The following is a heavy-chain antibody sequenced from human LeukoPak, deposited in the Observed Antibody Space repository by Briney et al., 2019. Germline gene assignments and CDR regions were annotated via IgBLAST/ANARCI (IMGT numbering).Heavy chain of an antibody. J-gene: IGHJ3*02. Sequence: ASVKVSCKVSGYILTELSMHWVRQAPGKGLEWMGGFDPEDGETIYAQKFQGRVTMTEDTSTDTAYMELSSLRSEDTAVYYCATHIVGAPRGAFDIWGQGTMVTVSS. CDR3: ATHIVGAPRGAFDI. V-gene: IGHV1-24*01. D-gene: IGHD1-26*01. CDR1: GYILTELS. CDR2: FDPEDGET.